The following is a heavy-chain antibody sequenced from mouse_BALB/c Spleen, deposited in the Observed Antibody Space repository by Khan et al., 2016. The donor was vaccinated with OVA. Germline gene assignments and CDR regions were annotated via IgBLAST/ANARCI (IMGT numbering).Heavy chain of an antibody. Sequence: EVQLQQSGPDLVKPGASMKISCKASGYSFTGYYIHWVKQSHGKSLEWIGRVNPNNGGTSYNQKFKGKAILTVAKSSNTAYMELRSLTSEDSAVYSCAIYHGYFDVWGAGTTVTVSS. D-gene: IGHD1-1*01. V-gene: IGHV1-26*01. CDR3: AIYHGYFDV. CDR2: VNPNNGGT. CDR1: GYSFTGYY. J-gene: IGHJ1*01.